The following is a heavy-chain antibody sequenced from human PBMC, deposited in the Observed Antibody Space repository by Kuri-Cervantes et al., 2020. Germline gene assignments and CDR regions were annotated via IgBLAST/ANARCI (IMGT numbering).Heavy chain of an antibody. CDR3: ARGGNYYGSGSWLPNYYYYYMDV. Sequence: GSLRLSCEASGFTVTTYGMNWIRQPPGKGLEWIGEINHSGSTNYNPSLKSRVTISVDTSKNQFSLKLSAVTAADTAVYYCARGGNYYGSGSWLPNYYYYYMDVWGKGTTVTVSS. V-gene: IGHV4-34*01. J-gene: IGHJ6*03. D-gene: IGHD3-10*01. CDR1: GFTVTTYG. CDR2: INHSGST.